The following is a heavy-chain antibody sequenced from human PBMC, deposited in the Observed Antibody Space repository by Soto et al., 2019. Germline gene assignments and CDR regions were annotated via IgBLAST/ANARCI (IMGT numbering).Heavy chain of an antibody. Sequence: SETLSLTCTVSGGSVNSTNYNWGWIRQPPGKGLEWFGSIYNSASTYYNPSLKSRVTISVDTSRNQFSLNLNSVTAADTAMYYCGRVVIAATPHRDVDYWGQGTLVTVSS. CDR2: IYNSAST. D-gene: IGHD2-15*01. CDR3: GRVVIAATPHRDVDY. J-gene: IGHJ4*02. CDR1: GGSVNSTNYN. V-gene: IGHV4-39*01.